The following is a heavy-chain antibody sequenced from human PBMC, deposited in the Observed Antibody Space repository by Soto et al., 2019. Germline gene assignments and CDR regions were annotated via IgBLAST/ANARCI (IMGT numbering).Heavy chain of an antibody. CDR2: ISAYNGNT. CDR3: ARSQYYDFWSGSPGRLEIFDY. V-gene: IGHV1-18*04. J-gene: IGHJ4*02. D-gene: IGHD3-3*01. Sequence: ASVKVSCKASGYTFTSYGISWVRQAPGQGLEWMGWISAYNGNTNYAQKLQGRVTMTTDTSASTAYMELRSLRSDDTAVYYCARSQYYDFWSGSPGRLEIFDYWGQGTLVTVSS. CDR1: GYTFTSYG.